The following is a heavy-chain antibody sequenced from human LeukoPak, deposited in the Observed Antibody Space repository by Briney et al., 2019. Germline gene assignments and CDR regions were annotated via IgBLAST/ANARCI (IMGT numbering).Heavy chain of an antibody. D-gene: IGHD2-2*01. CDR2: TGASGHST. CDR3: ARGLSTANDALDI. J-gene: IGHJ3*02. V-gene: IGHV3-23*01. CDR1: GFPFDYYA. Sequence: PGGSLRLSCAASGFPFDYYAMNWVRQAPGKGLEWVSATGASGHSTYYADSVKGRFTISRDNSKTTLYLQMNSLRVEDTAVYYCARGLSTANDALDIWGQGTMVTVSS.